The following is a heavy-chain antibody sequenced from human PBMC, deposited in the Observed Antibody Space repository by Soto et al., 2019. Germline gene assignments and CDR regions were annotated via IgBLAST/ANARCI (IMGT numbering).Heavy chain of an antibody. CDR1: GFTLRGYA. CDR3: ARRARPGFYYMDV. D-gene: IGHD6-6*01. J-gene: IGHJ6*03. Sequence: EVQLAESGGGLAQPGGALRLSCAASGFTLRGYAMDWVRQAPGKGLEYVSGISWNGVGTYYANSVQGRFTISRDNSKNTVYLQMGSLRPEDMAVYYCARRARPGFYYMDVWGKGTTVTVS. CDR2: ISWNGVGT. V-gene: IGHV3-64*01.